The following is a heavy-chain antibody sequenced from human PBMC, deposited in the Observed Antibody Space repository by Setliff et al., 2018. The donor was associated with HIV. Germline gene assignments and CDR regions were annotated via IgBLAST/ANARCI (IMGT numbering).Heavy chain of an antibody. Sequence: SETLSLTCTVSGDSISSGSHYWSWIRQPAAKELEWIGLIYISGGTIYNPSLNSRVTITINTSKRQFSLNLSSVTAADSAMYYCSRESGIVGAQGFDYWSQGTLVTVSS. CDR3: SRESGIVGAQGFDY. D-gene: IGHD1-26*01. CDR2: IYISGGT. J-gene: IGHJ4*02. CDR1: GDSISSGSHY. V-gene: IGHV4-61*02.